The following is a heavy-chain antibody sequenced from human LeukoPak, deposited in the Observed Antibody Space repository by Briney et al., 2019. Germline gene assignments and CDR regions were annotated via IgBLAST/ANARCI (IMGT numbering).Heavy chain of an antibody. CDR1: GGSINKYH. CDR3: ARGTTVTTNWFDP. V-gene: IGHV4-59*12. J-gene: IGHJ5*02. Sequence: TSETLSLTCTVSGGSINKYHWSWIRQPPGKGLEWIGYIYHSGSTYYNPSLKSRVTISVDRSKNQFSLKLSSVTAADTAVYYCARGTTVTTNWFDPWGQGTLVTVSS. D-gene: IGHD4-17*01. CDR2: IYHSGST.